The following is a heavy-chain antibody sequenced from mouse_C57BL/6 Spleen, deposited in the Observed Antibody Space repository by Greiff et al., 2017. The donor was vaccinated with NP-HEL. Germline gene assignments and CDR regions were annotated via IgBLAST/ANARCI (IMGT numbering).Heavy chain of an antibody. CDR2: IDPETGGT. CDR3: TRKADDYDENAY. V-gene: IGHV1-15*01. J-gene: IGHJ3*01. Sequence: QVQLQQSGAELVRPGASVTLSCKASGYTFTDYEMHWVKQTPVHGLEWIGAIDPETGGTAYNQKFKGKAILTADKSSSTAYMELRSLTSEDAAVYDCTRKADDYDENAYWGQGTLVTVSA. CDR1: GYTFTDYE. D-gene: IGHD2-4*01.